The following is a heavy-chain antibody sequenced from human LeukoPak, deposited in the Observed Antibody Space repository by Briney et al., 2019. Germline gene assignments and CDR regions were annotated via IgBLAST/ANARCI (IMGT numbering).Heavy chain of an antibody. V-gene: IGHV1-69*05. CDR2: IIPIFGTA. J-gene: IGHJ6*03. Sequence: ASVKVSCKASGGTFSSYAISWVRQAPGQGLEWMGRIIPIFGTANYAQKFQGRVTITTDESTSTAYMELSSLRSEDTAVYYCARDNYYYYYMDVWGKGTTVTVSS. CDR3: ARDNYYYYYMDV. CDR1: GGTFSSYA.